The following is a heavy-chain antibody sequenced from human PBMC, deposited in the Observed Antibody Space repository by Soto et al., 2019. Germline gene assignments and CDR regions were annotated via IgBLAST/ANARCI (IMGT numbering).Heavy chain of an antibody. CDR1: GYTFNFYG. D-gene: IGHD2-2*01. J-gene: IGHJ6*02. CDR3: ARGGYCSSTSCPGLNYYYYYGMDV. V-gene: IGHV1-18*01. CDR2: ISGFNGNT. Sequence: EASVKVSCKASGYTFNFYGITWVRQAPGQGLEWMGWISGFNGNTNYAADLQGRVTMTTDTSTSTAYMELRSLRSDDTAVYYCARGGYCSSTSCPGLNYYYYYGMDVWGQGTTVTVSS.